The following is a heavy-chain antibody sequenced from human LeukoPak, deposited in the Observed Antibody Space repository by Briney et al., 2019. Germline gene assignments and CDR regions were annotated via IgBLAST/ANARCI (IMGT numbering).Heavy chain of an antibody. CDR2: IHSTGAT. D-gene: IGHD3-16*01. V-gene: IGHV4-59*08. Sequence: SDTLSLPCTVSGGFITNYYWDWIRQPPGRGLEWVGYIHSTGATSYHPSLKSRVNMSIDTSKKQFSLKVTSVTAADTAVYYCAGHGYDDDDLSLTWGQGTLVTVSS. CDR1: GGFITNYY. J-gene: IGHJ5*02. CDR3: AGHGYDDDDLSLT.